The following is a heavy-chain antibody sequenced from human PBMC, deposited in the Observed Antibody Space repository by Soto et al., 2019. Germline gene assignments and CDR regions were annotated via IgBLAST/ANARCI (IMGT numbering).Heavy chain of an antibody. CDR3: ARVWMERGFDY. D-gene: IGHD1-1*01. Sequence: KSSETLSLTCTVSGGSISSYYWSWIRQPPGKGLEWIGYIYYSGSTNYNPTLKSRVTISVDTSKNQFSLKLSSVTAADTAVYYCARVWMERGFDYWGQGTLVTVSS. CDR2: IYYSGST. J-gene: IGHJ4*02. V-gene: IGHV4-59*01. CDR1: GGSISSYY.